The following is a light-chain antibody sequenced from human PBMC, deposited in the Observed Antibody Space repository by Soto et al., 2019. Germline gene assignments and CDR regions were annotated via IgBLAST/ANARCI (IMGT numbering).Light chain of an antibody. J-gene: IGLJ1*01. V-gene: IGLV2-14*01. Sequence: QSALTQPASVSGSPGQSITIACSGTTNDVGGYDFVSWYQQHPGKAPKLLIYEVRNRPSGVSSRFSGSKSGNTASLTISGLQAEDEADYYCSSYTTSSTPYYVFGTGTKV. CDR3: SSYTTSSTPYYV. CDR2: EVR. CDR1: TNDVGGYDF.